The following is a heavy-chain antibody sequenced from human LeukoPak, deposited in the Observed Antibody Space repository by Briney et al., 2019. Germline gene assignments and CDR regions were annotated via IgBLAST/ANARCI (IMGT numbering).Heavy chain of an antibody. J-gene: IGHJ4*02. V-gene: IGHV1-2*06. D-gene: IGHD3-10*01. CDR3: ARVVYYGYYFDY. CDR1: GYTFTGYY. CDR2: INPNSGGT. Sequence: ASVTVSCKASGYTFTGYYMHWVRQAPGQGLEWMGRINPNSGGTNYAQKFQGRVTMTRDTSISTAYMELSRLRSDDTAVYYCARVVYYGYYFDYWGQGTLVTVSS.